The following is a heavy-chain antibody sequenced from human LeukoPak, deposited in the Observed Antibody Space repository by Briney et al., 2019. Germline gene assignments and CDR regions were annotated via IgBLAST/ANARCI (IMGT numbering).Heavy chain of an antibody. Sequence: SETLSLTCAVSGGFISSGGYSWSWIRQPPGKGLEWIGYIYYSGSTSYNPSLKSRVTISVDTSKNQFSLKLSSVTAADTAVYYCAREYYYDSSGYSNFDYWGQGTLVTVSS. CDR2: IYYSGST. J-gene: IGHJ4*02. CDR3: AREYYYDSSGYSNFDY. CDR1: GGFISSGGYS. D-gene: IGHD3-22*01. V-gene: IGHV4-30-4*07.